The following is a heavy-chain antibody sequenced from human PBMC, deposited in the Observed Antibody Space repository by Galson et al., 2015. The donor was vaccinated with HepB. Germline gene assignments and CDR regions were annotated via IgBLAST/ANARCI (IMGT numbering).Heavy chain of an antibody. J-gene: IGHJ4*01. V-gene: IGHV3-74*01. CDR1: GFTFSRYS. Sequence: SLRLSCAASGFTFSRYSMHWVRQAPEKGLVWVSRINSDGSSTNYADSVKGRFTISRDNAKNTLYLQMNSLRAEDTAVYYCARTSGHFDYWGHGTLVTVSS. CDR2: INSDGSST. CDR3: ARTSGHFDY. D-gene: IGHD2-15*01.